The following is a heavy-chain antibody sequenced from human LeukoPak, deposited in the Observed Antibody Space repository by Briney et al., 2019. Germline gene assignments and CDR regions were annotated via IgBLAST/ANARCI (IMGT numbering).Heavy chain of an antibody. CDR1: GGSISTSSYY. Sequence: SETLSLTCTVSGGSISTSSYYWGWVRQPPGKGLEWIGSIFYSGSTYYSPSLKSRVTISLDTSRNQFSLKLNSVTAADTAVYYCARVSEQLVYFDYWGQGTLVTVSS. CDR2: IFYSGST. V-gene: IGHV4-39*07. CDR3: ARVSEQLVYFDY. J-gene: IGHJ4*02. D-gene: IGHD6-6*01.